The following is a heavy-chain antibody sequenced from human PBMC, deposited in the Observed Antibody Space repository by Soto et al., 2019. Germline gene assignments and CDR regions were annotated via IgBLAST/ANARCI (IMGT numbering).Heavy chain of an antibody. CDR2: IHHRGSS. D-gene: IGHD1-7*01. CDR3: AIDASRSNLGYMEV. J-gene: IGHJ6*03. CDR1: GGSINIADYY. Sequence: QVQLQESGPGLVKPSQTLSLTCTVSGGSINIADYYWNWVRQPPGKGLEWIGEIHHRGSSDHNPTLKSRLPRSLDTAKNQVTLTLTSVTAADTAVYICAIDASRSNLGYMEVWGQGTTVIVSS. V-gene: IGHV4-31*03.